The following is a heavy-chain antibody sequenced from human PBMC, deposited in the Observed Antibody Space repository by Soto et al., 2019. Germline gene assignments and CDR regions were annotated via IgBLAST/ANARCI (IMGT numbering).Heavy chain of an antibody. CDR2: LSGSSRAI. D-gene: IGHD3-16*01. V-gene: IGHV3-48*02. J-gene: IGHJ4*02. CDR3: ARDPSNGNSHVSYCDF. Sequence: EVQLVASGGGLVQPGGSLRLSCAASGFTFSNFAMNWVRRAPGKGPEWVSYLSGSSRAINYADSVKGRFIVSSDNAKNSLFLQMNSLRDEDTAVYYCARDPSNGNSHVSYCDFCGQGTLVTVSS. CDR1: GFTFSNFA.